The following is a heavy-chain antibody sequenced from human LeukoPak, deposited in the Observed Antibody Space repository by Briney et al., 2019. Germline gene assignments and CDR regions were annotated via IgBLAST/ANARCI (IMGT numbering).Heavy chain of an antibody. Sequence: GGSLRLSCAASGFTFSSYSMNWVRQAPGKGLEWVSSISSSSSYIYYADSVKGRFTISRDNAKNSLYLQMNSPRAEDTAVYYCARQETYYYDSSGYYFDYWGQGTLVTVSS. CDR3: ARQETYYYDSSGYYFDY. CDR1: GFTFSSYS. D-gene: IGHD3-22*01. CDR2: ISSSSSYI. J-gene: IGHJ4*02. V-gene: IGHV3-21*01.